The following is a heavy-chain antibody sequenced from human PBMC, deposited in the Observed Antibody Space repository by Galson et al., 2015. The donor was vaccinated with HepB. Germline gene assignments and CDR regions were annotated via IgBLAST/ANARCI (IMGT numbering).Heavy chain of an antibody. CDR1: GGSISSSTYS. CDR2: IYYSGSS. CDR3: ATTSLSDHDAFDI. J-gene: IGHJ3*02. V-gene: IGHV4-61*05. Sequence: SETLSLTCTVSGGSISSSTYSWAWIRQPPGKGLEWIGYIYYSGSSIYNPSLKSRVTISVDTSRNQFSLKLRSVTAADTAVYYCATTSLSDHDAFDIWGQGTIVTVSS.